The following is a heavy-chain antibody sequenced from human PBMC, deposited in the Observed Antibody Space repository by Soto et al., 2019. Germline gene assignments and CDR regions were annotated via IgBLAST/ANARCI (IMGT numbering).Heavy chain of an antibody. CDR2: IIPIFGTA. CDR1: GGTFSSYA. V-gene: IGHV1-69*06. J-gene: IGHJ6*02. D-gene: IGHD3-3*01. CDR3: ASPTREWLPPARDYYYGMDV. Sequence: QVQLVQSGAEVKKPGSSVKVSCKASGGTFSSYAISWVRQAPGQGLEWMGGIIPIFGTANYAQKFQGRVTITADKSTSTDHMELSSLRSEDTAVYYCASPTREWLPPARDYYYGMDVWGQGTTVTVSS.